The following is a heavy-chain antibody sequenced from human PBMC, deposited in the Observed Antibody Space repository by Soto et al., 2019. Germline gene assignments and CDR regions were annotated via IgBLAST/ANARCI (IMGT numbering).Heavy chain of an antibody. CDR2: IYTSGST. CDR3: AREGYSSSSGLYYYYGMDV. D-gene: IGHD6-6*01. Sequence: SETLSLTCTVSGGSISSYYWSWIRQPAGKGLEWIGRIYTSGSTNYNPSLKSRVTMSVDTSKNQFSLKLSSVTAADTAVYYCAREGYSSSSGLYYYYGMDVWGQGTTVTVSS. J-gene: IGHJ6*02. CDR1: GGSISSYY. V-gene: IGHV4-4*07.